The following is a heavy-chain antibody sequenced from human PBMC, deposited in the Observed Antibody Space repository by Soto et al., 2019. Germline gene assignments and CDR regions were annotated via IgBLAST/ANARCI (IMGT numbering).Heavy chain of an antibody. D-gene: IGHD2-2*01. Sequence: ASETLSLTCTVSGGSISSYYWRWIRPPPGKGLEWIGYIYYSGSTNYNPSLKSRVTISVDTSKNQFALKLSSVTAADTAVYYCARAAHTLDIVVVPAAPSPYYFDYWGQGTLVTVSS. J-gene: IGHJ4*02. CDR2: IYYSGST. CDR1: GGSISSYY. V-gene: IGHV4-59*01. CDR3: ARAAHTLDIVVVPAAPSPYYFDY.